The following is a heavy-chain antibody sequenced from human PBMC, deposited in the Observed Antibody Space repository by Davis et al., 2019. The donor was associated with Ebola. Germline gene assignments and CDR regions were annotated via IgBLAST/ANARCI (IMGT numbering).Heavy chain of an antibody. J-gene: IGHJ4*02. Sequence: PGGSLRLSCAASGFTFSDYYMSWIRQAPGKGLEWVSYISSSSSYTNYADSVKGRFTISRDNAKNSLYLQMNSLRADDTAVYYCARGGYGDYHTDYWGQGTLVTVSS. CDR3: ARGGYGDYHTDY. D-gene: IGHD4-17*01. V-gene: IGHV3-11*06. CDR1: GFTFSDYY. CDR2: ISSSSSYT.